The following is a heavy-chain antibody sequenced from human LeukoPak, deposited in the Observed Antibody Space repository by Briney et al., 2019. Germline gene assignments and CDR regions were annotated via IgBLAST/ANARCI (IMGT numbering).Heavy chain of an antibody. D-gene: IGHD6-19*01. CDR1: GGSISSYY. V-gene: IGHV4-59*01. CDR3: ARDASSGWFLDY. Sequence: SETLSLTCTVSGGSISSYYWSWIRQPPGKGLEWIGYIYYSGSTNYNPSLKSRVTMSVDTSKNQFSLKLSSVTAADTAVYYCARDASSGWFLDYWGQGTLVTVFS. J-gene: IGHJ4*02. CDR2: IYYSGST.